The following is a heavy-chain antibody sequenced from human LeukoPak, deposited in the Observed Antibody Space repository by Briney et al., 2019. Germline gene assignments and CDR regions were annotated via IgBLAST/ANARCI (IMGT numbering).Heavy chain of an antibody. CDR2: IKQDGSEK. V-gene: IGHV3-7*01. Sequence: GGSLRLSCGTSGVILSPYWMSWVRQAPGKGLEWVANIKQDGSEKNYVDSVKDRFTISRDNANNLVFLQMNNLRVEDTALYFCTRIFHSASWFFDLWGRGTLVTVSS. CDR1: GVILSPYW. D-gene: IGHD4/OR15-4a*01. CDR3: TRIFHSASWFFDL. J-gene: IGHJ2*01.